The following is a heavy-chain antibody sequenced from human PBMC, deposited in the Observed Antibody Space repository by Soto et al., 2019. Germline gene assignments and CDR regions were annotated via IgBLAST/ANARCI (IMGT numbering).Heavy chain of an antibody. CDR1: GGTFSSYT. V-gene: IGHV1-69*02. CDR3: ARAPPFGGLFDYYYMDV. Sequence: QVQLVQSGAEVKKPGSSVKVSCKASGGTFSSYTISWVRQAPGQGLEWMGRIIPILGIANYAQKFQGRVTIPAEKSTSTAYMELSSLRSEDTAVYYCARAPPFGGLFDYYYMDVWGKGTTVTVSS. D-gene: IGHD3-10*01. CDR2: IIPILGIA. J-gene: IGHJ6*03.